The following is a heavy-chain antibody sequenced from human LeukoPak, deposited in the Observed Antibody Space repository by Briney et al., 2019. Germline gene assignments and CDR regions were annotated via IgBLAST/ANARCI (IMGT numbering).Heavy chain of an antibody. CDR2: INHSGST. CDR1: GGSFSGYY. D-gene: IGHD3-22*01. V-gene: IGHV4-34*01. CDR3: ARDRPYYYDSSGHNWFDP. Sequence: SETLSLTCAVYGGSFSGYYWSWIRQPPGKGLEWIGEINHSGSTNYNPSLKSRVTISVATSKNQFSLKLSSVTAADTAVYYCARDRPYYYDSSGHNWFDPWGQGTLVTVSS. J-gene: IGHJ5*02.